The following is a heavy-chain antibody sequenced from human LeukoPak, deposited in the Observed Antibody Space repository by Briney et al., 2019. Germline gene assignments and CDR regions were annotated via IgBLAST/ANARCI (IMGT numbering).Heavy chain of an antibody. CDR3: ARVPTRYYYDSSGPIAFDI. J-gene: IGHJ3*02. V-gene: IGHV4-31*03. CDR2: IYYSGST. Sequence: SETLSLTCTVSGGSISSGGYYWSWIRQHPGKGLEWIGYIYYSGSTYYNPSLKSRVTISVDTSKNQFSLKLSSVTAADTAVYYCARVPTRYYYDSSGPIAFDIWGQGTMVTVSS. CDR1: GGSISSGGYY. D-gene: IGHD3-22*01.